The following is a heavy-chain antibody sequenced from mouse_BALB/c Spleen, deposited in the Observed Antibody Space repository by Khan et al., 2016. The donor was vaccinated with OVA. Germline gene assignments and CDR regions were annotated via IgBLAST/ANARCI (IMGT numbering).Heavy chain of an antibody. CDR1: GFNIKDTY. Sequence: EVQLQESGAELVKPGASVKLSCTASGFNIKDTYMHWVKQRPEQGLEWIGRIDPANGNTKYDPKFQGKATITADTSSNTAYLQLSSLTSEDTAVYYYARNGNYLYAMDYWGQGTSVTVSS. V-gene: IGHV14-3*02. CDR2: IDPANGNT. J-gene: IGHJ4*01. D-gene: IGHD2-1*01. CDR3: ARNGNYLYAMDY.